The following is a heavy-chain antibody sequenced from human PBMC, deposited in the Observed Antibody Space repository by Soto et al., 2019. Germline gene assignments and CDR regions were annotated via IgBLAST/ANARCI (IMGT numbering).Heavy chain of an antibody. CDR2: ISFDGSSE. CDR3: AGEIDAFDM. J-gene: IGHJ3*02. CDR1: GFIFNGYE. Sequence: QVRLVVSGGGVVQPGRSLRLSCAASGFIFNGYEMHWVRQAPGKGLEWVAAISFDGSSEYYGDFVRGRFTISRDNPKGTLYLQMTSLSPEDTAVDFCAGEIDAFDMWGQGTTVTVSS. V-gene: IGHV3-30*03.